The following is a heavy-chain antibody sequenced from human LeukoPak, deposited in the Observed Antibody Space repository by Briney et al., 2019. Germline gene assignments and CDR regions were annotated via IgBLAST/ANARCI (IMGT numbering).Heavy chain of an antibody. CDR3: ARPATMIAPGAFDI. V-gene: IGHV3-30*03. D-gene: IGHD3-22*01. J-gene: IGHJ3*02. CDR2: ISYDGSNK. Sequence: PGGSLRLSCAASGFTFSSYGMHWVRQAPGKGLEWVAVISYDGSNKYYADSVKGRFTISRDNSKNTLYLQMNSLRAEDTAVYYCARPATMIAPGAFDIWGQGTMVTVSS. CDR1: GFTFSSYG.